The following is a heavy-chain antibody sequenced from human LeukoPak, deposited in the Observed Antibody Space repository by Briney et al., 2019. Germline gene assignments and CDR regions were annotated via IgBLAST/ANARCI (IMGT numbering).Heavy chain of an antibody. Sequence: GRSLRLSCAASGFTFSSYAMHWVRQAPGKGLEWVAVISYDGSNKYYADSVKGRFTISRDNSKNTLYLQMNSLRAEDTAVYYCARRGYCGSTSCYGYYYYMDVWGKGTTVTVSS. D-gene: IGHD2-2*01. CDR3: ARRGYCGSTSCYGYYYYMDV. V-gene: IGHV3-30*01. CDR2: ISYDGSNK. CDR1: GFTFSSYA. J-gene: IGHJ6*03.